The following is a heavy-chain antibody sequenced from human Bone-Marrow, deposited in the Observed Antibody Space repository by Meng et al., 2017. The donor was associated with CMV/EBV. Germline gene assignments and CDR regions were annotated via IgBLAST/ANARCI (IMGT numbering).Heavy chain of an antibody. J-gene: IGHJ5*02. Sequence: GESLKISCVASGFTFSNYGMNWVRQVPGKGLEWVSFIRHDVRGNYYADSVKGRFTISRDNSKNTLYMQMNSLRPEDTAVYYCARFEAGITIFGVTSGWFDPWGQGTVVTVSS. V-gene: IGHV3-30*02. CDR1: GFTFSNYG. D-gene: IGHD3-3*01. CDR3: ARFEAGITIFGVTSGWFDP. CDR2: IRHDVRGN.